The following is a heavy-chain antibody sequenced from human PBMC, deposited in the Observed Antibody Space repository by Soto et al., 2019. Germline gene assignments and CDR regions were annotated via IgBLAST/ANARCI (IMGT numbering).Heavy chain of an antibody. J-gene: IGHJ3*02. D-gene: IGHD2-21*01. Sequence: GASVKVSCKASGYTFTKYHIHWVRQAPGQGLEWMGVINPSVGSRSYAQKLQGRVTMTTDTSTSTAYMELRSLRSDDTAVYYCARDRYCGGDCPEPSLGAFDIWGQGTMVTVSS. CDR1: GYTFTKYH. CDR3: ARDRYCGGDCPEPSLGAFDI. CDR2: INPSVGSR. V-gene: IGHV1-46*04.